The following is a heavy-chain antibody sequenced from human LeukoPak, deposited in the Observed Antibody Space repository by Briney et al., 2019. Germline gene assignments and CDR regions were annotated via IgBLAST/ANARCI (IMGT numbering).Heavy chain of an antibody. D-gene: IGHD3-16*01. CDR3: ARYVPQDYYFDY. Sequence: SETLSLTCTVSGGSISSYNWSWIRQPPGKGLEWIGYIYYSGTTNYNPSLKSRVTISVDTSKNQFSLKLTSVTAADTAVYYCARYVPQDYYFDYWGQGTLVTVPS. CDR2: IYYSGTT. J-gene: IGHJ4*02. V-gene: IGHV4-59*12. CDR1: GGSISSYN.